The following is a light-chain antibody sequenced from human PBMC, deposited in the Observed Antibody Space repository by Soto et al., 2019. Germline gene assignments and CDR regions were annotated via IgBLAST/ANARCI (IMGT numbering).Light chain of an antibody. CDR2: WAS. Sequence: DIVMTQSPDSLAVSLGERATINCKSSQSVLYSSNNKNYIAWYQQKPGQPPKLLIYWASTRESGVPDRFSGSGSGTDFTLSISSLQAEDVAVYYCQKYDRTPGTFGQGTKVEIK. V-gene: IGKV4-1*01. J-gene: IGKJ1*01. CDR1: QSVLYSSNNKNY. CDR3: QKYDRTPGT.